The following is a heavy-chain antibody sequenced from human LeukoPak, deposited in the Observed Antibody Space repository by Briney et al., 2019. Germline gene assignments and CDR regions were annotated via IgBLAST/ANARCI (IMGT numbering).Heavy chain of an antibody. CDR2: IYYSGST. D-gene: IGHD3-10*01. CDR1: GGSISSSSYY. Sequence: SSETLSLTCTVSGGSISSSSYYWGWIRQPPGKGLEWIGSIYYSGSTYYNPSPKSRVTISVDTSKNQFSLKLSSVTAADTAVYYCARSRDPRKSYYYYGMDVWGQGTTVTVSS. J-gene: IGHJ6*02. V-gene: IGHV4-39*01. CDR3: ARSRDPRKSYYYYGMDV.